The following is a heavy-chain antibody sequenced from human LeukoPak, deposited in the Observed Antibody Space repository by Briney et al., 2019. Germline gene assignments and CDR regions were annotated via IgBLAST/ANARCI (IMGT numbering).Heavy chain of an antibody. CDR2: FDPEDGET. J-gene: IGHJ4*02. CDR1: GYTLTELS. D-gene: IGHD3-3*01. CDR3: GKVFPPPSLHYD. Sequence: ASVKVSCKVSGYTLTELSMHWVRQAPGKGLEWMGGFDPEDGETIYAQKFQGRVTMTEDTSTDTAYMELSSLRSEDTAVYYCGKVFPPPSLHYDWGQGTLVTVSS. V-gene: IGHV1-24*01.